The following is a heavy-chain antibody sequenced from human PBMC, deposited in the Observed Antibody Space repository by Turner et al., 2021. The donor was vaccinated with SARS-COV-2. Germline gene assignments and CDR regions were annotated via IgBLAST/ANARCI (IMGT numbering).Heavy chain of an antibody. CDR3: SRVQGAIDY. J-gene: IGHJ4*02. CDR1: GFMFSSFT. V-gene: IGHV3-21*01. CDR2: ISHSSKYI. Sequence: EVHLVESGGGLVKPGGSLTLSCAASGFMFSSFTMNWVRQAPGKWLEWVSSISHSSKYIYYADSGRGRFSISRDNAKKSVYLEMNTLRADDTAVYFCSRVQGAIDYWGQGILVTVSS.